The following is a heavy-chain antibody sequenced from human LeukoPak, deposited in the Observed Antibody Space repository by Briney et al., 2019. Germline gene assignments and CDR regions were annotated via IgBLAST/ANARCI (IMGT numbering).Heavy chain of an antibody. J-gene: IGHJ5*02. CDR3: AKFPPDYDYVWGTASFDP. Sequence: GGSLRLSCAASGFTFSSYWMHWVRQAPGKGLVWVSRINSDGSSTSYADSVKGRFTISRDNSRNTLYLQMNSLRAEDTAVYYCAKFPPDYDYVWGTASFDPWGQGTLVTVSS. CDR1: GFTFSSYW. D-gene: IGHD3-16*01. V-gene: IGHV3-74*01. CDR2: INSDGSST.